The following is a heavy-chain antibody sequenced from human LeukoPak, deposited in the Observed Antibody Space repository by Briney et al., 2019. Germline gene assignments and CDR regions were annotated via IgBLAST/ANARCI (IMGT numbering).Heavy chain of an antibody. Sequence: SETLSLTCTVSGGSISSSSYYWGWIRQPPGKGLEWIGSIYYSGSTYYNPSLKSRVTISVGTSKNQFSLKLSSVTAADTAVYYCARGHGYCSSTSCYTETTFDYWGQGTLVTVSS. V-gene: IGHV4-39*01. CDR3: ARGHGYCSSTSCYTETTFDY. CDR1: GGSISSSSYY. J-gene: IGHJ4*02. D-gene: IGHD2-2*02. CDR2: IYYSGST.